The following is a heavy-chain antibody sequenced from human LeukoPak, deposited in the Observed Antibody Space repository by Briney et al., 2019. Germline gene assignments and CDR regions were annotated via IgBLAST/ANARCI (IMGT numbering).Heavy chain of an antibody. CDR3: ARHLEYISSWKGYYFDY. CDR2: IYYSGST. Sequence: KASETLSLTCTVSGDSINSNSHFWDWIRQSPGKGLEWIGTIYYSGSTYYSPSLKSRVTISVDTSKNQFSLELNSVTAADTAVYYCARHLEYISSWKGYYFDYWGQGTLVTVSS. CDR1: GDSINSNSHF. V-gene: IGHV4-39*01. J-gene: IGHJ4*02. D-gene: IGHD6-13*01.